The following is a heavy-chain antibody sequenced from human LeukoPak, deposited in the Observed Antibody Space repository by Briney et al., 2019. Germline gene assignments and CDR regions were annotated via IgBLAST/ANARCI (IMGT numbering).Heavy chain of an antibody. V-gene: IGHV3-23*01. J-gene: IGHJ4*02. Sequence: GGSLRLSCAASGFTFSNYDMSWVRQTPGKGLEWVSGIRDSGDSTYYADSVKGRFTISRDNSKNTLYLQMNSLRAEDTAVYYCARSSSSWGRYSFDYWGQGTLVTVSS. D-gene: IGHD6-6*01. CDR3: ARSSSSWGRYSFDY. CDR1: GFTFSNYD. CDR2: IRDSGDST.